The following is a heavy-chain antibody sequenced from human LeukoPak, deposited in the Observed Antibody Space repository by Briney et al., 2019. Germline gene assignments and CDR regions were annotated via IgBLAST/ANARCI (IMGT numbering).Heavy chain of an antibody. V-gene: IGHV4-39*07. CDR1: GGSISSSSYY. Sequence: PSETLSLTCTVSGGSISSSSYYWGWIRQPPGKGLEWIGSIYYSGSTYYNPSLKSRVTISVDTSKNQFSLKLSSVTAADTAVYYCARDRPYYDSSGYYPDAFDIWGQGTMVTVSS. CDR2: IYYSGST. J-gene: IGHJ3*02. CDR3: ARDRPYYDSSGYYPDAFDI. D-gene: IGHD3-22*01.